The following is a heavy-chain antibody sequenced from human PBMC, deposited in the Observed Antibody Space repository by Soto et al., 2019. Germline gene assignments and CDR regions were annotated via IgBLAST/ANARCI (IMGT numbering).Heavy chain of an antibody. CDR1: GVTCSSYA. CDR2: ISRTGGST. D-gene: IGHD5-12*01. CDR3: AKEAGGGYDTYYFDY. Sequence: GGSLRLSCAASGVTCSSYAMSWVRQAPGKGQEWVSAISRTGGSTYYADALKGRFTISRDNSKNTLYLQMNSLRAEDTAVYYCAKEAGGGYDTYYFDYWGQGTMVTVSS. V-gene: IGHV3-23*01. J-gene: IGHJ4*02.